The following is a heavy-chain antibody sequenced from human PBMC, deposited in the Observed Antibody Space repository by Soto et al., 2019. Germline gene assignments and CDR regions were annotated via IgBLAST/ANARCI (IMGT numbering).Heavy chain of an antibody. Sequence: QGQLQESGPGLVQPSQTLSLTCTVSGASIGSGSYYWSWIRQYPGEGLVWIGHIYDSGRTYYNPSLESRVSISIDTSKNEFSLTLTSVTAADTAVYYCARLTTIITGAFDDWGLGTVVTVSS. CDR3: ARLTTIITGAFDD. D-gene: IGHD7-27*01. CDR1: GASIGSGSYY. V-gene: IGHV4-31*03. J-gene: IGHJ4*02. CDR2: IYDSGRT.